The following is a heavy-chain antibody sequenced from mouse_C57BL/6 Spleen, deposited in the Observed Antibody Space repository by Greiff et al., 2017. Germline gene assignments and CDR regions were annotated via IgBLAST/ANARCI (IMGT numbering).Heavy chain of an antibody. D-gene: IGHD1-3*01. CDR1: GFTFTDYY. CDR3: ARSPLNSWYFDV. V-gene: IGHV7-3*01. J-gene: IGHJ1*03. CDR2: IRNKANGYTT. Sequence: EVQRVESGGGLVQPGGSLSLSCAASGFTFTDYYMSWVRQPPGKALEWLGFIRNKANGYTTEYSASVKGRFTISRDNSQSILYLQMNALRAEDSATDYCARSPLNSWYFDVWGTGTTVTVSS.